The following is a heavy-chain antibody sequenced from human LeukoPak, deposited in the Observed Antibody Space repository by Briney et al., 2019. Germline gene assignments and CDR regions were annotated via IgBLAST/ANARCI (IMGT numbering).Heavy chain of an antibody. CDR3: VSNPVGLYNWFDP. D-gene: IGHD4-11*01. V-gene: IGHV4-59*08. J-gene: IGHJ5*02. Sequence: SETLSLTCTVSGGSISSYYWNWIRQPPGKGLEWIGYIYYTGSTNYNPSLKSRVTISVDTSKNQFSLKLSSVTAADTAVYYCVSNPVGLYNWFDPWGQGTLVTVSS. CDR1: GGSISSYY. CDR2: IYYTGST.